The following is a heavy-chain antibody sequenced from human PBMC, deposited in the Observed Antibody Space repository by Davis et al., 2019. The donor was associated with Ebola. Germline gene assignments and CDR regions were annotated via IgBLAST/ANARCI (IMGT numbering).Heavy chain of an antibody. Sequence: SETLSLTCTVSGGSVSSGSYYWSWIRQPPGKGLQWLGYIHYSGSTYYSPSLKSRVNISVDTSKNQFSLKLSSVTAADTAVYYCARGRWQQLVDYWGQGTLVTVSS. CDR1: GGSVSSGSYY. D-gene: IGHD6-13*01. CDR2: IHYSGST. CDR3: ARGRWQQLVDY. J-gene: IGHJ4*02. V-gene: IGHV4-61*01.